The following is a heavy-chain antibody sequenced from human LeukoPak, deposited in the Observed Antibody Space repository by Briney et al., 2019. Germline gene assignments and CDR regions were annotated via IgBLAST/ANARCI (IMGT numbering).Heavy chain of an antibody. V-gene: IGHV4-59*01. J-gene: IGHJ4*02. CDR1: GGSISSYY. D-gene: IGHD1-26*01. CDR3: ARWVGVTSYLDY. Sequence: SETLSLTCTVSGGSISSYYWSWIRQPPGKGLEWIGYIYFSGSTNYNHSHNSRVTILVDTSKNQFSLKLSSVTAADTAVYYCARWVGVTSYLDYWGQGTLVTVSS. CDR2: IYFSGST.